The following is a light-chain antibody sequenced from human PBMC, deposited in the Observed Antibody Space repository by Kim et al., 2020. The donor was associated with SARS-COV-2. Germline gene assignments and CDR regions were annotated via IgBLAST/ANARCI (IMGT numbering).Light chain of an antibody. CDR1: TSDVGSNY. V-gene: IGLV1-47*01. Sequence: GQRVTISCSGSTSDVGSNYVYWYQQVPGTAPKLLIYRNNQRPSGVPDRFSVSKSGTSASLAISGLRSDDEADYYCATWDDSLNGPVFGGGTQLTVL. CDR3: ATWDDSLNGPV. J-gene: IGLJ3*02. CDR2: RNN.